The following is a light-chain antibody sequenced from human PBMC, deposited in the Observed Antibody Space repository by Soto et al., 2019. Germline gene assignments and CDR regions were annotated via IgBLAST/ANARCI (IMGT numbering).Light chain of an antibody. CDR3: QQYHTFPLT. V-gene: IGKV1-5*01. Sequence: DIQMTQSPSTLSASVGDRVTITCRATQNINNWLAWYHQKPGEAPKLLIYDAFSLETGVPFTFSGSGSGTEFSLTISSLQPDDFGTYYCQQYHTFPLTVGGGTKVDIK. CDR2: DAF. J-gene: IGKJ4*01. CDR1: QNINNW.